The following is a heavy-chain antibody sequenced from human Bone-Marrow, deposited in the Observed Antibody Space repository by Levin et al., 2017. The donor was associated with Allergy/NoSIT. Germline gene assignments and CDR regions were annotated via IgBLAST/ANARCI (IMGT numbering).Heavy chain of an antibody. CDR3: ARITDYEDGSSDYDPGYYFDH. D-gene: IGHD3-22*01. Sequence: SETLSLTCTVSGGSISHYYWSWIRQPPGKRLEWIGYIYYSGSTNYNPSLQSRVAISVDTSKNPSSLKLSSVTAAHTAAYYCARITDYEDGSSDYDPGYYFDHWGQGALVIVSS. J-gene: IGHJ4*02. V-gene: IGHV4-59*01. CDR2: IYYSGST. CDR1: GGSISHYY.